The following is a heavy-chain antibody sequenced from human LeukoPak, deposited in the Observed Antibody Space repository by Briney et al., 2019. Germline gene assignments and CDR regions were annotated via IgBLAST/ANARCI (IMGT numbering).Heavy chain of an antibody. V-gene: IGHV1-69*13. Sequence: ASVKVSCKASGGTFSSYAISWVRQAPGQGLEWMGGIIPIFGTANYAQKFQGRVTITADESTSTAYMELSSLRSEDTAVYYCARGVLLDKNYYDSSGPTLYYFDYWGQGTLVTVSS. CDR1: GGTFSSYA. D-gene: IGHD3-22*01. CDR2: IIPIFGTA. CDR3: ARGVLLDKNYYDSSGPTLYYFDY. J-gene: IGHJ4*02.